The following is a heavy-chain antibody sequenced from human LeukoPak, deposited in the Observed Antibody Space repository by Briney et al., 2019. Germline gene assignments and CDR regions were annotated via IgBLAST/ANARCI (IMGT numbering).Heavy chain of an antibody. D-gene: IGHD5-18*01. CDR1: GGSISSSSYY. CDR2: IYYSGST. CDR3: AREGGYSYGPLDY. J-gene: IGHJ4*02. Sequence: SETLSLTCTVSGGSISSSSYYWGWIRQPPGKGLEWIGSIYYSGSTYYNPSLKSRVTISVDTSKNQFSLKLSSVTAADTAVYYCAREGGYSYGPLDYWGQGTLVTVSS. V-gene: IGHV4-39*07.